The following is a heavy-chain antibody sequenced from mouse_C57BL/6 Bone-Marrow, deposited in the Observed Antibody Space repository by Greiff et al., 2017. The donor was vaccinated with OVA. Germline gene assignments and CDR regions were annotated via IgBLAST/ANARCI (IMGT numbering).Heavy chain of an antibody. CDR3: ARPDYYGSRGWFAY. CDR1: GIDFSRYW. D-gene: IGHD1-1*01. Sequence: EVKLQESGGGLVQPGGSLKLSCAASGIDFSRYWMSWVRRAPGKGLEWIGEINPDSSTINSAPSLKDNFIISRDNATNTLYLQTSKVRSDDTSLYYCARPDYYGSRGWFAYWGQGTLVTVSA. V-gene: IGHV4-1*01. CDR2: INPDSSTI. J-gene: IGHJ3*01.